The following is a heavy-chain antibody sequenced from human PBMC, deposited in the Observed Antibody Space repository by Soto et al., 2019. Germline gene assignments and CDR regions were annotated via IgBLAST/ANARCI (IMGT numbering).Heavy chain of an antibody. Sequence: EVQLLEAGGGLVQPGGSLRLSCAASGFTFSSYAMSWVRQAPGKELEWVSAISGSGGSTYYADSVKGRFTISRDNSKNKLYLQINSLRADDTAVYYCAKSYSSGWYGYFDYWGQGTLVTVSS. V-gene: IGHV3-23*01. CDR1: GFTFSSYA. D-gene: IGHD6-19*01. CDR2: ISGSGGST. CDR3: AKSYSSGWYGYFDY. J-gene: IGHJ4*02.